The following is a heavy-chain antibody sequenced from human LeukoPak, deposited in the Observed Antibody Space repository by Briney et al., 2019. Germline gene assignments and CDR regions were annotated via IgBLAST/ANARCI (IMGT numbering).Heavy chain of an antibody. J-gene: IGHJ4*02. CDR2: LYIGGNT. D-gene: IGHD5-18*01. V-gene: IGHV3-53*01. CDR1: GLTVNNDY. CDR3: MTAAGYNFGQY. Sequence: GGSLRLSCAASGLTVNNDYMNWVRQAPGKGLEWVSALYIGGNTYYADSVRGRFTISRDNSKNTLYLQMNSLRAEDTAIYYCMTAAGYNFGQYWGQGTLVTVSS.